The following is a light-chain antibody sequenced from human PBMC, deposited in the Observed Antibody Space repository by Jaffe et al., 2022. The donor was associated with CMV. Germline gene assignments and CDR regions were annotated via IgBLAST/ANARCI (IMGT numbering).Light chain of an antibody. V-gene: IGLV2-8*01. Sequence: QSALTQPPSASGSPGQSVTISCTGTSSDVGHYNYVSWYQQHPGKAPKLMIFEVIKRPSGVPDRFSGSKSDNTASLTVSGLQAEDEADYYCSSYAGSNLVLFGGGTKLTVL. J-gene: IGLJ2*01. CDR1: SSDVGHYNY. CDR2: EVI. CDR3: SSYAGSNLVL.